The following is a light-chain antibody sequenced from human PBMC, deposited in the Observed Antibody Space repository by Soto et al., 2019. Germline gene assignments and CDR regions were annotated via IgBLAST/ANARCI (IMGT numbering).Light chain of an antibody. Sequence: DIQLTQSPSTLSASVGDRVTITCRASQSISSWLAWYQQRPGRAPKLLIFDASTLASGIPSRFSGSGSGTTFTLTISSLQSDDFATYYCQQYNSYWTFGQGTKVDIK. J-gene: IGKJ1*01. CDR1: QSISSW. CDR3: QQYNSYWT. CDR2: DAS. V-gene: IGKV1-5*01.